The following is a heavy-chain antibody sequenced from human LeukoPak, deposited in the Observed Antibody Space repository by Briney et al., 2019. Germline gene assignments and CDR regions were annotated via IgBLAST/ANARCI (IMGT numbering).Heavy chain of an antibody. CDR3: ARGRDGHNWIDY. V-gene: IGHV3-33*01. Sequence: SGRSLRLSCAASGFTFSSCGMHWVRQAPGKGLEWVAVIWYDGTNKYYADSVKGRFTISRDNSKNTLYLQMDSLRAEDTAVYYCARGRDGHNWIDYWGQGTLVTVSS. CDR2: IWYDGTNK. J-gene: IGHJ4*02. CDR1: GFTFSSCG. D-gene: IGHD5-24*01.